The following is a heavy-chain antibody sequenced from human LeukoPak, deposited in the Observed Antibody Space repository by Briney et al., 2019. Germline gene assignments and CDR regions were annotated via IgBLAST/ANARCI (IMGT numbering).Heavy chain of an antibody. J-gene: IGHJ4*02. CDR3: ARSKIGYYYGDYDGH. CDR1: GFTFISYD. Sequence: GGSLRLSFAASGFTFISYDMNWVRQAPGKGLEWVSYISTMSSTKYYADSVKGRFTISRDNAKNSLYLQMNSLRDEDTAVYYCARSKIGYYYGDYDGHRGQGTLVTVSS. D-gene: IGHD4-17*01. CDR2: ISTMSSTK. V-gene: IGHV3-48*02.